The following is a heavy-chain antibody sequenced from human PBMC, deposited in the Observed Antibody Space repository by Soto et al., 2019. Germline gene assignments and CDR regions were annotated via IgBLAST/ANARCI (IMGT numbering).Heavy chain of an antibody. CDR2: IYPGDHET. CDR3: ARSPRSSPYFDY. CDR1: GYTFSNFW. V-gene: IGHV5-51*01. Sequence: ISCRCSGYTFSNFWIAWVRHLPGKGLEWMGIIYPGDHETRYSPSFHGKVTISADKSINTAYLQWSSLEASDSAFYYCARSPRSSPYFDYWGQGALVTVSS. D-gene: IGHD6-13*01. J-gene: IGHJ4*02.